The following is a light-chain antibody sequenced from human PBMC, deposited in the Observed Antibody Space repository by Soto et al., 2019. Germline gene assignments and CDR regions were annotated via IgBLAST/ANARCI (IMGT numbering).Light chain of an antibody. Sequence: EIRLTQSPATLCLSPGERATLSCRASQSVSSYLAWYQQKPGQAPRLLIYDASNRATGITARFSGSGSGTDFTLTISSLEPEDFAVYYCQQRSTWPLTFGEGTKLDIK. CDR3: QQRSTWPLT. J-gene: IGKJ2*01. CDR2: DAS. CDR1: QSVSSY. V-gene: IGKV3-11*01.